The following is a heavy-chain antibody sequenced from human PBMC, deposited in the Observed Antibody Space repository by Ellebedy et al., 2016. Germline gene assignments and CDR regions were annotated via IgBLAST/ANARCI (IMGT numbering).Heavy chain of an antibody. CDR2: IYYSGST. Sequence: SETLSLTXTVSGCSISSGGYYWSWIRQHPGKGLEWIGYIYYSGSTYYNPSLKSRVTISVDTSKNQFSLKLSSVTAADTAVYYCARGLWFGELTPIDYWGQGTLVTVSS. D-gene: IGHD3-10*01. CDR1: GCSISSGGYY. V-gene: IGHV4-31*03. J-gene: IGHJ4*02. CDR3: ARGLWFGELTPIDY.